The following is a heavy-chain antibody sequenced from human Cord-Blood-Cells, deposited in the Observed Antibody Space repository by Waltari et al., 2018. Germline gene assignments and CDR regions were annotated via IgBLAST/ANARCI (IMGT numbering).Heavy chain of an antibody. D-gene: IGHD3-16*01. CDR2: INAGNGNT. J-gene: IGHJ4*02. CDR3: ARALDGPSYEFDY. V-gene: IGHV1-3*01. Sequence: QVQLVQSGAEVKKPGASVKVSCKASGYTFTSYAMHWVRQAPGQRLEWMGWINAGNGNTKDSQKFQGRVTSTRDTSASTAYMELSSLRSEDTAVYYCARALDGPSYEFDYWGQGTLVTVSS. CDR1: GYTFTSYA.